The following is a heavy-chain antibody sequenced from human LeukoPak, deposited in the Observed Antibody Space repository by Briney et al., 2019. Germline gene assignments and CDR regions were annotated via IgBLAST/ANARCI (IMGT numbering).Heavy chain of an antibody. J-gene: IGHJ5*02. CDR3: ARGWGIAAAGNYFDP. D-gene: IGHD6-13*01. CDR2: IHTSGST. CDR1: GGFISSGSYH. V-gene: IGHV4-61*02. Sequence: SETLSLTCTVSGGFISSGSYHWSWIRQPAGKGLEWIGRIHTSGSTNYNPSLKSRVTISVDTSKKQFSLKLTSVTAADTAVYYCARGWGIAAAGNYFDPWGQGTLVTVSS.